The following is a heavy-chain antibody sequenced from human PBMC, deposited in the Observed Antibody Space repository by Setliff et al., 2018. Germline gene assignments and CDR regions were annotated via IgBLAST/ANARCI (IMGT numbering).Heavy chain of an antibody. CDR2: IYTSGST. D-gene: IGHD3-10*01. CDR1: GGSISSYY. V-gene: IGHV4-4*08. Sequence: PSETLSLTCTVSGGSISSYYWSWIRQPPWKGLEWIGYIYTSGSTYSNPSLKSRLIISVDAPDNQFSVKLSSVTAADTAVYYCARHKSNGSGSYPSLYMDVWGKGIMVTVSS. CDR3: ARHKSNGSGSYPSLYMDV. J-gene: IGHJ6*03.